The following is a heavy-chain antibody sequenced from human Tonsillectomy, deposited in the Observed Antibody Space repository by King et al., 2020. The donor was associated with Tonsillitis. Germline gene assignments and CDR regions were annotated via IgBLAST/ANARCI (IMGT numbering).Heavy chain of an antibody. J-gene: IGHJ4*02. CDR3: ARGLDFWRVMDY. Sequence: VQLQQWGAGLLKPSETLSLSCAVSGGSFSGYFWTWIRQPPGKGLEWIGEINHRGSTNYNPSLKSRVIISVDTSKNQFSLNLSSVTAADTAVYYCARGLDFWRVMDYWGQGTLVTVSS. CDR1: GGSFSGYF. CDR2: INHRGST. V-gene: IGHV4-34*01. D-gene: IGHD3-3*01.